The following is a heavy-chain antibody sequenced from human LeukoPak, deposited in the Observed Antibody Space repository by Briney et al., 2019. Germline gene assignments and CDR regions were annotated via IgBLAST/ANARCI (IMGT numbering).Heavy chain of an antibody. CDR3: ARVPIEWELLSPGDY. D-gene: IGHD1-26*01. J-gene: IGHJ4*02. Sequence: PGGSLRLSCAASGFTFSSYGMHWVRQAPGKGLEWVAVISYDGSNKYYADSVKGRFTISRDNSKNTLYLQMNSLRAEDTAVYYCARVPIEWELLSPGDYWGQGTLVTVSS. CDR1: GFTFSSYG. CDR2: ISYDGSNK. V-gene: IGHV3-30*03.